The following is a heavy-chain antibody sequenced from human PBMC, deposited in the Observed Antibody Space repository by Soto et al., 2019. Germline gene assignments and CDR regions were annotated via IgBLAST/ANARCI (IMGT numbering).Heavy chain of an antibody. CDR2: INPSGNST. CDR3: ARARGWFDP. V-gene: IGHV1-46*01. D-gene: IGHD3-10*01. CDR1: GYTFTSYY. Sequence: QVQLVQSGAEVKKPGASVKVSCKASGYTFTSYYMHWVRQAPGQGLEWMGVINPSGNSTNYAQKFQGRVTMTRDTSTSTVYIELTSLRSEDTAVYYCARARGWFDPWGQGTLVTVSS. J-gene: IGHJ5*02.